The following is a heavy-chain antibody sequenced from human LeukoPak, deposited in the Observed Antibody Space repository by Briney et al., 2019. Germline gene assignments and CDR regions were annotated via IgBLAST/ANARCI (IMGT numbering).Heavy chain of an antibody. CDR3: ARYGGGYLTGGLYYYGMDV. Sequence: SETLSLTCTVSGGSISSYYWSWIRQPPGKGLEWIGYIYYSGSTNYNPSLKSRVTISVDTSKNQFSLKLSSVTAADTAVYYCARYGGGYLTGGLYYYGMDVWGQGTTVTVSS. J-gene: IGHJ6*02. V-gene: IGHV4-59*08. CDR2: IYYSGST. CDR1: GGSISSYY. D-gene: IGHD5-24*01.